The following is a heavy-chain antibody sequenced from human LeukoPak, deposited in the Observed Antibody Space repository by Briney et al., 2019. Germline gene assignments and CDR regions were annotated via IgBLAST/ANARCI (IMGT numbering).Heavy chain of an antibody. CDR3: ARGTPTTTFAGY. J-gene: IGHJ4*02. CDR1: GGTFSSYA. V-gene: IGHV1-69*04. D-gene: IGHD3-16*01. CDR2: IIPILGIA. Sequence: SVKVSCKASGGTFSSYAISWVRQAPGQVLEWMGRIIPILGIANYAQKFQGRVTITADKSTSTAYMELSSLRSEDTAVYYCARGTPTTTFAGYWGQGTLVTVSS.